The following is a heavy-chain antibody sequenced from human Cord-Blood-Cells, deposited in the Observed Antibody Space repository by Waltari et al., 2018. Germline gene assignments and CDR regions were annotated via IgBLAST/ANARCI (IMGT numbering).Heavy chain of an antibody. CDR1: GFTFSSYA. CDR3: ARGEYVVVPAAIDY. D-gene: IGHD2-2*01. V-gene: IGHV3-30-3*01. Sequence: QVQLVESGGGVVQPGRSLRLSCAASGFTFSSYAMHWVRQAPGKGLGGVAVISYDGSNKYYADSVKGRFTISRDNSKNTLYLQMNSLRAEDTAVYYCARGEYVVVPAAIDYWGQGTLVTVSS. CDR2: ISYDGSNK. J-gene: IGHJ4*02.